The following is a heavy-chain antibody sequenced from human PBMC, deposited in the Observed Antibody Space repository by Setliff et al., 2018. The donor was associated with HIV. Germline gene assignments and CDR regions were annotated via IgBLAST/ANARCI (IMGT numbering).Heavy chain of an antibody. CDR1: GGSITNFY. V-gene: IGHV4-59*08. J-gene: IGHJ4*02. CDR2: LYNSGST. D-gene: IGHD5-12*01. Sequence: SETLSLTCAVSGGSITNFYWSWIRQPPGKGLEWIGYLYNSGSTKYNPSLKSRVTISIDMSKTQLSLNLNSVTAADTALYYCALWGYSNAGGFDYWGQGTLVTVSS. CDR3: ALWGYSNAGGFDY.